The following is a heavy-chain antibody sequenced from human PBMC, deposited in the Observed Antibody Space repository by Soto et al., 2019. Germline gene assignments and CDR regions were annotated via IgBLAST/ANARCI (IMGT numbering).Heavy chain of an antibody. V-gene: IGHV3-23*01. Sequence: VQLLESGGGFVQPGGSLRLSCAASGFTFSSYGMSWVRQAPGKGLEWVSSINNSGSRTYHADSVKARFTISRDSSKNTLCLQMNSLRAEDTAVYYCAKARTDQSGTYFPFDYWGQGTLVTVSS. CDR1: GFTFSSYG. J-gene: IGHJ4*02. CDR2: INNSGSRT. CDR3: AKARTDQSGTYFPFDY. D-gene: IGHD1-26*01.